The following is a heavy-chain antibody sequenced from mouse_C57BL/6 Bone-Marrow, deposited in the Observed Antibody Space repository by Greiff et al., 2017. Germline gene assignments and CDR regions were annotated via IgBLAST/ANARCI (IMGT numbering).Heavy chain of an antibody. J-gene: IGHJ3*01. Sequence: VQLQQSGAELARPGASVKLSCKASGYTFTSYGISWVKQRTGQGLEWIGEIYPRSGNTYYNEKFKGKATLTADKSSSTAYMELRSLKSEDSAVYFCARGSSGYVWFAYWGQGTLVTVSA. CDR2: IYPRSGNT. D-gene: IGHD3-2*02. CDR3: ARGSSGYVWFAY. V-gene: IGHV1-81*01. CDR1: GYTFTSYG.